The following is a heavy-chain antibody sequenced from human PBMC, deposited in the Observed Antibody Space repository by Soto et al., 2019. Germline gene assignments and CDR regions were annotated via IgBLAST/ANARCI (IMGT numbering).Heavy chain of an antibody. CDR2: VSNDGSNK. CDR3: AKDQSTNSRSYHALDV. CDR1: EFTFSSYA. Sequence: QVQLGESGGGVVQPGESLRLSCAASEFTFSSYAMHWVRQAPGKGLEWVAVVSNDGSNKYYADSVKGRFTISRDNSKNTLNLQMNSLRAEDTAVYYCAKDQSTNSRSYHALDVWGQGTTGTVSS. D-gene: IGHD2-8*01. V-gene: IGHV3-30*18. J-gene: IGHJ6*02.